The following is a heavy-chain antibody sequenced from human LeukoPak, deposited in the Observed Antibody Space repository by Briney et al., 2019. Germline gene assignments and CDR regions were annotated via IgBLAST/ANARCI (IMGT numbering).Heavy chain of an antibody. J-gene: IGHJ4*02. Sequence: GGSLRLSCTASGFTFSISALHWVRQTPGKGLEWVAFIHYDGLNKYYADSVKGRFTISRDNSKNTLYLQMNSLRAEDTAVYYCAKERALYGDYWGQGTLVTVSS. V-gene: IGHV3-30*02. CDR3: AKERALYGDY. CDR1: GFTFSISA. D-gene: IGHD2-8*01. CDR2: IHYDGLNK.